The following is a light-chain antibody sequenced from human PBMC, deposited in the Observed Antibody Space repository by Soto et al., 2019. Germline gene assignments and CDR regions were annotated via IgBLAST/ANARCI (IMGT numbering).Light chain of an antibody. V-gene: IGKV1-39*01. CDR2: AAS. J-gene: IGKJ1*01. Sequence: EIQMTQSPSSLSESVGDRVTITCRASQSISSYLNWYQQKPGKAPKLLIYAASSLQSGVPSRFSGSGSGTDFTLTISSLQPEDFATYYCQQSYSTPRTFGQATEWIS. CDR3: QQSYSTPRT. CDR1: QSISSY.